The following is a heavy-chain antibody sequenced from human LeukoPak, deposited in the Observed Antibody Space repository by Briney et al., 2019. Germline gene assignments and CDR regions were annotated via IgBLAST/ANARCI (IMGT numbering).Heavy chain of an antibody. CDR2: MNLNTGAT. Sequence: GASVNVSCKPSVYTFTRYYLHWVRQAPGQALEWMGWMNLNTGATAYAQNFQGRVAMSRDTSIDTAYMDLSSLTSDDTAVYYCARDRVGSGWPRPWYFEFWGQGTLVTVSS. J-gene: IGHJ4*02. D-gene: IGHD6-19*01. CDR3: ARDRVGSGWPRPWYFEF. CDR1: VYTFTRYY. V-gene: IGHV1-2*02.